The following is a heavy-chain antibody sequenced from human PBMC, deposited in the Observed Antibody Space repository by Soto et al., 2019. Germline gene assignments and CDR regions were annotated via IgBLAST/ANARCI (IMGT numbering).Heavy chain of an antibody. D-gene: IGHD5-18*01. CDR3: ASGYSSRIDY. V-gene: IGHV1-69*13. CDR2: IIPIFGTA. J-gene: IGHJ4*02. CDR1: GGTFSSYA. Sequence: GAPVKVSCKASGGTFSSYAITWGRQAPGQGLEWMGGIIPIFGTANYAQKFQGRVTITADESTSTAYMELSSLRSEDTAVYYCASGYSSRIDYWGQGTLVTVS.